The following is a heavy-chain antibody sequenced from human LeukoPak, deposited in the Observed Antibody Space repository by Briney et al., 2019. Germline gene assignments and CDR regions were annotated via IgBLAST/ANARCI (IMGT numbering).Heavy chain of an antibody. J-gene: IGHJ1*01. CDR2: IRSDGTST. D-gene: IGHD2-21*02. CDR1: GFTFSSYS. V-gene: IGHV3-74*01. Sequence: GGSLRLSCSASGFTFSSYSMNWVRQAPGKGLVWVSRIRSDGTSTSYADSVKGRFTISRDNAKNTLYLRMSSLRAEDTAVYYCARGGDPVKYYAEYFQYWGQGTLVTVSS. CDR3: ARGGDPVKYYAEYFQY.